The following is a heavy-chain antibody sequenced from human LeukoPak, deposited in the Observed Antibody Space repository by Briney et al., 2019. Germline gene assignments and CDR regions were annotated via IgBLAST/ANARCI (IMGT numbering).Heavy chain of an antibody. Sequence: GASVTVSCTASGYTFTGYYMHWVRQAPGQGLEWMGRINPNSGGTNYAQKFQGRVTMTRDTSISTAYMELNRLTSDDTAVYYCARGSGCGDSPGLHWGQGALVTVSS. CDR1: GYTFTGYY. D-gene: IGHD4-17*01. J-gene: IGHJ4*02. CDR2: INPNSGGT. CDR3: ARGSGCGDSPGLH. V-gene: IGHV1-2*06.